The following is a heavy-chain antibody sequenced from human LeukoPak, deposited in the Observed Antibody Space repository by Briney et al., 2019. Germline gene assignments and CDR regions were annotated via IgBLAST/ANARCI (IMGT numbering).Heavy chain of an antibody. CDR2: ISSNGGST. V-gene: IGHV3-64*01. J-gene: IGHJ4*02. D-gene: IGHD6-19*01. Sequence: GGSLRLSCAASGFTFSSYAMHWVRQAPGKGLEYVSAISSNGGSTYYANSVKGRFTISRDNSKDTLYLQMHSLRAEDTAVYFCAKDTPLTTYTSGWSSNSFDYWGQGTLVAVSS. CDR3: AKDTPLTTYTSGWSSNSFDY. CDR1: GFTFSSYA.